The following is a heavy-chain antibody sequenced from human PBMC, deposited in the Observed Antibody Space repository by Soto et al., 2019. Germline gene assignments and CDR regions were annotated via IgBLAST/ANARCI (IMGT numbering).Heavy chain of an antibody. D-gene: IGHD3-16*01. CDR3: ARYAAYDSVWGRSDGSDY. J-gene: IGHJ4*02. CDR2: MYYSGAT. CDR1: GGSISSTSYY. Sequence: SGSMSLTSTVSGGSISSTSYYGDWIRQPPGKGLEWIGSMYYSGATYHNPSLQSRVTISVDTSKNQFSLHLSSVTAADTAVYYCARYAAYDSVWGRSDGSDYWGQGTLVTVSS. V-gene: IGHV4-39*01.